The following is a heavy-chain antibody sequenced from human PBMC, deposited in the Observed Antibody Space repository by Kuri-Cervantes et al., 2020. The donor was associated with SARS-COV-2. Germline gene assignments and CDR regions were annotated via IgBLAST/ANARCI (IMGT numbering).Heavy chain of an antibody. CDR3: ARDARGMDV. CDR2: INPYSGGT. J-gene: IGHJ6*02. CDR1: GYTFSVFY. V-gene: IGHV1-2*02. Sequence: ASVKVSCKASGYTFSVFYMHWVRQAPGQGLEWMGWINPYSGGTNSSQKFQGRVTMTRDTSISTAYMELSRLTSDDTAVYYCARDARGMDVWGQGTTVTVSS.